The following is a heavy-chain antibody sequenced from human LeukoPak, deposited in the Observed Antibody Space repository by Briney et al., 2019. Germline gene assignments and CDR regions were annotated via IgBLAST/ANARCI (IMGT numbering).Heavy chain of an antibody. CDR1: GDSISSYY. D-gene: IGHD3-22*01. Sequence: SETLSLTCTVSGDSISSYYWSWIRQPPGKGLEWIGYFYYSGSTYYNPSLKSRVTISVDTSKNQFSLNLSSVTAADTAVYYCARDQYYDVSTYYEIDYWGQGTLVTVSS. CDR2: FYYSGST. V-gene: IGHV4-59*01. CDR3: ARDQYYDVSTYYEIDY. J-gene: IGHJ4*02.